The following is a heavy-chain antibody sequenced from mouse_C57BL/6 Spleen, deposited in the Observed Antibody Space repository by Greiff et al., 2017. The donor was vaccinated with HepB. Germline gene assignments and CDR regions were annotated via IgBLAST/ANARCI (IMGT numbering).Heavy chain of an antibody. CDR1: GFTFSDAW. D-gene: IGHD2-5*01. V-gene: IGHV6-6*01. Sequence: EVQLQESGGGLVQPGGSMKLSCAASGFTFSDAWMDWVRQSPEKGLEWVAEIRNKANNHATYYAESVKGRFTISRDDSKSSVYLQMNSLRAEDTGIYYCTRLYSNFYFDYWGQGTTLTVSS. CDR3: TRLYSNFYFDY. J-gene: IGHJ2*01. CDR2: IRNKANNHAT.